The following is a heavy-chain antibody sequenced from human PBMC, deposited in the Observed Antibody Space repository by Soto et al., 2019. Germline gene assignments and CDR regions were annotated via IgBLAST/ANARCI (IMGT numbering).Heavy chain of an antibody. J-gene: IGHJ4*02. Sequence: TGQGPEWMGWMNPDSGNTGYVQKFQGRVTMTRNTAISTAYMELSSLRSEDTAVYYCARSVGGSNVNFDYWGQGTLVTVSS. V-gene: IGHV1-8*01. CDR3: ARSVGGSNVNFDY. CDR2: MNPDSGNT. D-gene: IGHD3-10*01.